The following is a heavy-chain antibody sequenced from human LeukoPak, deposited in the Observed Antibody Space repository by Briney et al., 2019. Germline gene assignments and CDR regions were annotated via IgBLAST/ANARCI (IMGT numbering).Heavy chain of an antibody. J-gene: IGHJ4*02. D-gene: IGHD5-12*01. CDR2: VSYDESSI. V-gene: IGHV3-30*18. CDR3: AKDRQQDIMTTIGDY. Sequence: GGSLRLSCAASGFTFSTYGMHWVRQAPGKGLEWVAVVSYDESSIYYADSVKDRFTISRDNSKNTLYLQMNSLRAEDTAVYYCAKDRQQDIMTTIGDYWGQGTLVTVSS. CDR1: GFTFSTYG.